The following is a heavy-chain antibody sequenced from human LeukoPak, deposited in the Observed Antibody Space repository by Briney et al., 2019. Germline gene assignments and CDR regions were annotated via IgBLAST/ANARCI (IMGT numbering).Heavy chain of an antibody. CDR1: GFTLTTYG. D-gene: IGHD1-26*01. CDR3: ARDLREHGVFDI. CDR2: IYSDGST. J-gene: IGHJ3*02. Sequence: TGGSLRLSCAASGFTLTTYGMSWVRQAPGKWLEWVSEIYSDGSTYYAASVKGRFSISRDNSKNTVYLQMNSLRAEDTAVYFCARDLREHGVFDIWGQGTMVTVSS. V-gene: IGHV3-53*01.